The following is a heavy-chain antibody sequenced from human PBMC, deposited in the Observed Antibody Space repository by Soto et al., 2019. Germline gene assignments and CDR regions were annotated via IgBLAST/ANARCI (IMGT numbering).Heavy chain of an antibody. J-gene: IGHJ4*02. CDR1: GGSFSGYY. V-gene: IGHV4-34*01. CDR3: ARGGLLWFGELPSRW. CDR2: INHSGST. Sequence: SETLSLTCAVYGGSFSGYYWSWIRQPPGKGLEWIGEINHSGSTNYNPSLRSRVTISVDTSKNQFSLKLSSVTAADTAVYYCARGGLLWFGELPSRWWGQGTLVTVSS. D-gene: IGHD3-10*01.